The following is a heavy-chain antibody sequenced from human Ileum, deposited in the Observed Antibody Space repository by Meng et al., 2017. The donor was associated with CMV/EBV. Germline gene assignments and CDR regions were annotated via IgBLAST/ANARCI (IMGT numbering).Heavy chain of an antibody. Sequence: ASVKVSCKASGGTFSNYAINWVRQAPGQGLEWMGWMNPDSGNTGYAQKFRGRVTMTRNTSISTANMELSSLTSDDTAVYFCARGKRITSFGVVNYYGLGVWGQGTPVTVSS. J-gene: IGHJ6*02. D-gene: IGHD3-3*01. CDR1: GGTFSNYA. V-gene: IGHV1-8*02. CDR2: MNPDSGNT. CDR3: ARGKRITSFGVVNYYGLGV.